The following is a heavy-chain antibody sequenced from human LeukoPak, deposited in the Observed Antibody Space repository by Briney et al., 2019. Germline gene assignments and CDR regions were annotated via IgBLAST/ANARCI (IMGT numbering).Heavy chain of an antibody. CDR2: IVVGSGNT. J-gene: IGHJ4*02. Sequence: TSLKVSCKASGFTFTSSAVQWALQARGQRLEWIGWIVVGSGNTNYAQKFQERVTTTRDMSTSTAYMELSSLRSEDTAVYYCAARYSGYEIDYWGQGTLVTVSS. D-gene: IGHD5-12*01. CDR3: AARYSGYEIDY. V-gene: IGHV1-58*01. CDR1: GFTFTSSA.